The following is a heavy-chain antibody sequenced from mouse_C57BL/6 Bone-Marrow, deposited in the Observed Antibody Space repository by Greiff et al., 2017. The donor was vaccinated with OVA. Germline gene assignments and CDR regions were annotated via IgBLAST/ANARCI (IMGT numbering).Heavy chain of an antibody. D-gene: IGHD1-1*01. V-gene: IGHV1-81*01. Sequence: LQESGAELARPGASVKLSCKASGYTFTSYGISWVKQRTGQGLEWIGEIYPRSGNTYYNEKFKGKATLTADKSSSTAYMELRSLTSEDSAVYFCARERDYGSSYPYWYFDVWGTGTTVTVSS. CDR3: ARERDYGSSYPYWYFDV. CDR1: GYTFTSYG. J-gene: IGHJ1*03. CDR2: IYPRSGNT.